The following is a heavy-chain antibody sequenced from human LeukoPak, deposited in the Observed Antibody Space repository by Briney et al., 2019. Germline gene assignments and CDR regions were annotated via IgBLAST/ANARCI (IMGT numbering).Heavy chain of an antibody. V-gene: IGHV3-30*04. CDR3: ARDRVPAAKRSGSMDV. Sequence: GRSLRLSCAASGFTFSSYAMPRVRQAPGKGLEWVAVISYDGSNKYYADSVKGRFTISRDNSKNTLYLQMNSLRAEDTAVYYCARDRVPAAKRSGSMDVWGKGSTVTVSS. J-gene: IGHJ6*04. CDR1: GFTFSSYA. CDR2: ISYDGSNK. D-gene: IGHD2-2*01.